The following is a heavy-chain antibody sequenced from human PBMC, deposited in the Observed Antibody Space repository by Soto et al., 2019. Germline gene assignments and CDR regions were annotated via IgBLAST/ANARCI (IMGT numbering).Heavy chain of an antibody. D-gene: IGHD5-18*01. CDR3: ARDVSGYSYGYT. CDR2: IXPSGAXT. J-gene: IGHJ3*01. Sequence: XXVKVSCKAYGYTFTNYYMHWMRQSPGQWLDWMRIIXPSGAXTSYAQKFQGXXTMPRATXXSTAYMDLSSLRSDDTPLYYGARDVSGYSYGYTWGQGTMVTASS. CDR1: GYTFTNYY. V-gene: IGHV1-46*01.